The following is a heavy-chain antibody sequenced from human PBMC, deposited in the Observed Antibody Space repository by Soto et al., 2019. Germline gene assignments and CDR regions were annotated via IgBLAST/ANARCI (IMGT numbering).Heavy chain of an antibody. J-gene: IGHJ6*02. CDR3: AHSGYYDSSGYYYPNYYYYGMDV. CDR1: GFSLSTSGVG. CDR2: IYWDDDK. D-gene: IGHD3-22*01. Sequence: QITLKESGPTLVKPTQTLTLTCTFSGFSLSTSGVGVGWIRQPPGKALEWLALIYWDDDKRYSPSLKSRLTIPKDTSKNQVVLTMTNMDPVDTATYYCAHSGYYDSSGYYYPNYYYYGMDVWGQGTTVTVSS. V-gene: IGHV2-5*02.